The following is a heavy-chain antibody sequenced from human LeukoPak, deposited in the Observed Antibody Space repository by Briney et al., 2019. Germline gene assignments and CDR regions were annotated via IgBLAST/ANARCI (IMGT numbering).Heavy chain of an antibody. J-gene: IGHJ4*02. CDR2: ISSSGGST. Sequence: PGGSLRLSCVGSGFTFRSHTMSWVRQAPGKGLEWVSSISSSGGSTYYAASVKGRFTISRDNSKNTLYLRMDSVRAEDTAVYYCAKEDYGSGSYYKDYFDYWGQGTLVTVSS. V-gene: IGHV3-23*01. CDR3: AKEDYGSGSYYKDYFDY. D-gene: IGHD3-10*01. CDR1: GFTFRSHT.